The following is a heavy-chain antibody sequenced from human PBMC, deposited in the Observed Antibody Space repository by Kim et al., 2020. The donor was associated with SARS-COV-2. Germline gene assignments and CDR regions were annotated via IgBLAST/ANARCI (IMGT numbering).Heavy chain of an antibody. CDR1: DLTFNNAW. Sequence: GGSLRLSCAASDLTFNNAWMSWVRQAPGKGLEWVGLIRSNSAGGTTDYAAPVTCRFTISRDDSKTTLYLQMNSLKTEDTAVYYCAYSGGDGGRAGWFDP. D-gene: IGHD2-21*02. CDR2: IRSNSAGGTT. CDR3: AYSGGDGGRAGWFDP. J-gene: IGHJ5*02. V-gene: IGHV3-15*01.